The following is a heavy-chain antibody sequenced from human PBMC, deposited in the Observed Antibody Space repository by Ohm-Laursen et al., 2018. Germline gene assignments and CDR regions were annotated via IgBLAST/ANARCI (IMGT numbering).Heavy chain of an antibody. V-gene: IGHV1-46*01. CDR2: INTGGGST. Sequence: ASVKVSCKASGYTFTNYYMHWVRQAPGQGLEWMGIINTGGGSTSHAQKFQGRLTMTRDTSTSTVYMELSSLRSEDTAMYYCARGEPIDFWGQGTLVTVSS. CDR1: GYTFTNYY. D-gene: IGHD1-14*01. CDR3: ARGEPIDF. J-gene: IGHJ4*02.